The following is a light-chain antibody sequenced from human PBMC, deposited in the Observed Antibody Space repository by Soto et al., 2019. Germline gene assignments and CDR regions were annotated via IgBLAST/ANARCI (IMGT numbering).Light chain of an antibody. CDR3: QQYHHWPPIT. CDR2: RAS. CDR1: QSVSSR. Sequence: EVLMTQPPGPLFLSAGGSATLSCRASQSVSSRLAWYHQQPGQPPRLLIIRASTRATGILARFSGSSSGTEFTLTISSLQSEDFAIYYYQQYHHWPPITFGQGTRLEI. J-gene: IGKJ5*01. V-gene: IGKV3-15*01.